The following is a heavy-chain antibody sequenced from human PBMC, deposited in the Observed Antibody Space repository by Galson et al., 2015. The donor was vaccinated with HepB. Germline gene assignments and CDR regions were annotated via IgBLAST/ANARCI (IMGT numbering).Heavy chain of an antibody. J-gene: IGHJ6*02. CDR3: AHRYSSGWYDYYGMDV. V-gene: IGHV2-5*02. D-gene: IGHD6-19*01. CDR1: GFSLRNNGVG. CDR2: IYWDDDK. Sequence: PALVKPSQTLTLTCTFSGFSLRNNGVGVVWIRQPPGKSLEWLAPIYWDDDKRYSPSLKSTLTIIKDTSKNHVILTMTNMDPVDTATYYCAHRYSSGWYDYYGMDVWGQGTTLTVSS.